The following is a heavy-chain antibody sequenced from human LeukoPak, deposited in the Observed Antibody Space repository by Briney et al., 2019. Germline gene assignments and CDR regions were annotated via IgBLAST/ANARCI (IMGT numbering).Heavy chain of an antibody. Sequence: GASVKVSCKASGYTFTGYYMHWVRQAPGQGLEWMGWINPNNGGTKYAQKFQGRVTMTRDTSISTVYMELNSLTSDDTAVYYCGRDFWSGSAGAFDLWGQGTMVTVSS. CDR2: INPNNGGT. J-gene: IGHJ3*01. V-gene: IGHV1-2*02. D-gene: IGHD3-3*01. CDR3: GRDFWSGSAGAFDL. CDR1: GYTFTGYY.